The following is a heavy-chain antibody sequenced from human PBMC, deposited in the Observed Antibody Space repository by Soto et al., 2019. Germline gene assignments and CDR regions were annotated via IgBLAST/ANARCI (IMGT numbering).Heavy chain of an antibody. V-gene: IGHV5-51*01. D-gene: IGHD5-12*01. CDR2: IYPGDSDS. Sequence: PGESLKISCKGSGYSFVSYWIAWVLQRPGKGLEWMGIIYPGDSDSTYSPSFQGQVTLSVDKSINTVFLQWSSLEASDTAMYYCARTDGYEIEYWGQGTQVTVSS. CDR1: GYSFVSYW. J-gene: IGHJ4*02. CDR3: ARTDGYEIEY.